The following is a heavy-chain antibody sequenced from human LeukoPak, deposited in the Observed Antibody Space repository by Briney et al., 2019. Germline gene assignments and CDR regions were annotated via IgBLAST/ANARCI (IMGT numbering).Heavy chain of an antibody. J-gene: IGHJ4*02. Sequence: GASLKISCKGSGYSFTSYWIGWVRQMPGKGLEWMGIIYPGDSDTRYSPSFQGQVTISADKSISTAYLQWSSLKASDTAMYYCARSYYGSGSSVYFDYWGQGTLVTVSS. CDR2: IYPGDSDT. CDR1: GYSFTSYW. CDR3: ARSYYGSGSSVYFDY. V-gene: IGHV5-51*01. D-gene: IGHD3-10*01.